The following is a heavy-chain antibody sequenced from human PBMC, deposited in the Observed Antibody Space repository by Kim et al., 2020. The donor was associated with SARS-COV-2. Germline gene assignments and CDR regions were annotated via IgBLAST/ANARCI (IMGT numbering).Heavy chain of an antibody. D-gene: IGHD6-13*01. CDR1: GFTFNNYA. CDR2: ISGRGGST. V-gene: IGHV3-23*01. J-gene: IGHJ3*02. CDR3: AKDLARQQLDGGAFDI. Sequence: GGSLRLSCAASGFTFNNYAMNWVRQAPGKGLEWVSTISGRGGSTYYADSVKGRFTISRDNSKNTLYLQMNSLRAEDTAVYYCAKDLARQQLDGGAFDIWGQGTMVTVSS.